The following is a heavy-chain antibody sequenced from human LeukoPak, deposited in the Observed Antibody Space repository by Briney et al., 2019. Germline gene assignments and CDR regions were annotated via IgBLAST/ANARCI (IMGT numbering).Heavy chain of an antibody. J-gene: IGHJ5*02. Sequence: KTSETLSLTCTVSGGSISSYYWGWIRQPPGKGLEWIGSIYYSGSTYYNPSLKSRVTISVDTSKNQFSLKLSSVTAADTAVYYCARVGYGGNSRLHWFDPWGQGTLVTVSS. CDR1: GGSISSYY. CDR2: IYYSGST. CDR3: ARVGYGGNSRLHWFDP. V-gene: IGHV4-39*01. D-gene: IGHD4-23*01.